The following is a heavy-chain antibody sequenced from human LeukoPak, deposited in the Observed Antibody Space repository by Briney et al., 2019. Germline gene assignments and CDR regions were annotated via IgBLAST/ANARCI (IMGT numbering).Heavy chain of an antibody. J-gene: IGHJ4*02. CDR3: ARDDLMSSENQ. V-gene: IGHV3-11*04. D-gene: IGHD1-14*01. CDR1: GFFISDYY. CDR2: ISSSSSSI. Sequence: KPGGSLRLSCAASGFFISDYYMTWIRQAPGKGLEWVSYISSSSSSIYYADTVQGRFTLSTDNANKSLYRQMTSLRAEDTAVYYGARDDLMSSENQWGQGSLVTVS.